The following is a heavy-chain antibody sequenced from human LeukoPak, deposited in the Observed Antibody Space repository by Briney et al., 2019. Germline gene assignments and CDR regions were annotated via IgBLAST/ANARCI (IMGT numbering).Heavy chain of an antibody. CDR1: GGSISSSSYY. V-gene: IGHV4-39*07. Sequence: PSESLSLTCTVSGGSISSSSYYWGWIRQPPGKGLEWIVSIYYSGSTYSNPSLKRRVTISVDTSKNQFSLKTTSMTSANSAVYDRARAPRVHRKESWGVVYNAFDVAGQGTIATVSS. CDR3: ARAPRVHRKESWGVVYNAFDV. D-gene: IGHD3-3*01. J-gene: IGHJ3*01. CDR2: IYYSGST.